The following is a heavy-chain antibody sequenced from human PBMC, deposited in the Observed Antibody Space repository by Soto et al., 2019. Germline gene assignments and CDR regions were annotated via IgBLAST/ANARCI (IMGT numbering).Heavy chain of an antibody. CDR2: IYYSGSA. CDR3: ARGLVVVPAAKVFWFDP. CDR1: GGSISSYY. D-gene: IGHD2-2*01. V-gene: IGHV4-59*01. J-gene: IGHJ5*02. Sequence: ASETLSLTCTVSGGSISSYYWSWIRQPPGKGLEWIGYIYYSGSANYNPSLKSRVTISVDTSKNQFSLKLSSVTAADTAVYYCARGLVVVPAAKVFWFDPWGQGTLVTVSS.